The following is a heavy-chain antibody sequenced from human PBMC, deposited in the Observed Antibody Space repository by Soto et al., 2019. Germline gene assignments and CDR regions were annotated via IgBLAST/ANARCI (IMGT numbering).Heavy chain of an antibody. V-gene: IGHV3-20*04. CDR1: GFTFDDYG. J-gene: IGHJ4*02. Sequence: EVQLVESGGGVVRPGGSLRLSCAASGFTFDDYGMSWVRQAPGKGLEWVSGINWNGDSTGYADSVKGRFTISRDNAKNSLYLQMNGLRAEDTALYYCARDRAGLYYDSSGYYLAYFDYWGQGTLVTVSS. CDR2: INWNGDST. CDR3: ARDRAGLYYDSSGYYLAYFDY. D-gene: IGHD3-22*01.